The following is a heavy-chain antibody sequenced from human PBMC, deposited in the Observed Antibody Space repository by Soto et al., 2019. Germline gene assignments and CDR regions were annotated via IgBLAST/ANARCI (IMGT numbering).Heavy chain of an antibody. D-gene: IGHD1-1*01. CDR3: ERDKRTGILDY. V-gene: IGHV1-3*05. J-gene: IGHJ4*02. Sequence: QVQLVQSGAEEKKPGASVKVSCKASGYTFTSYDMHWVRQAPGQRLEWMGWINAGNGNTKYSQKFQGRVTITRDTSASTAYMELRSLRSDDTAVYYCERDKRTGILDYWGQGTLVTGSS. CDR1: GYTFTSYD. CDR2: INAGNGNT.